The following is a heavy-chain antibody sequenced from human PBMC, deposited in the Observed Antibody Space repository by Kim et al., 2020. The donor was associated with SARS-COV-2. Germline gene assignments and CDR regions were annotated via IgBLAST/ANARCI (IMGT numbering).Heavy chain of an antibody. CDR3: ARYFGSGGSEFHH. D-gene: IGHD2-15*01. V-gene: IGHV3-23*01. J-gene: IGHJ1*01. CDR2: ISGNDDTT. CDR1: GFTFSAYA. Sequence: GGSLRLSCAASGFTFSAYAMSWVRQAPGKGLEWVSSISGNDDTTYYADSVKGRFIISRGNSNNALHLQMNSLRAEDTAVYYCARYFGSGGSEFHHWGQGTLVTVAA.